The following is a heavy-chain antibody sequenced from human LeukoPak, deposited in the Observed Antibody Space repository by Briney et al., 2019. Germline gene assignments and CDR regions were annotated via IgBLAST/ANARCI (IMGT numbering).Heavy chain of an antibody. CDR1: GSSFATYW. CDR2: IYPCDSNV. D-gene: IGHD7-27*01. CDR3: AKHGVPGARGCDY. J-gene: IGHJ4*02. V-gene: IGHV5-51*01. Sequence: GAHLKISSKGSGSSFATYWISWVRQLPGKGLQWMGIIYPCDSNVRYSPSFQGQVIISVDKSINTAYLQWSSLEASDTAMYYCAKHGVPGARGCDYWGQGTLVTVSS.